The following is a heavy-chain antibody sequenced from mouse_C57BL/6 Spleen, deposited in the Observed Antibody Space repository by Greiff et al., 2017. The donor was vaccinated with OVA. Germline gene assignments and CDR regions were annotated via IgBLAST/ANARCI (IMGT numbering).Heavy chain of an antibody. V-gene: IGHV1-76*01. Sequence: VQLQQSGAELVRPGASVKLSCKASGYTFTDYYINWVKQRPGQGLEWIARIYPGSGNTYYNEKFKGKATLTAEKSSSTAYMQLSSLTSEDSAVYFCARARDYFDYWGQGTTLTVSS. J-gene: IGHJ2*01. CDR1: GYTFTDYY. CDR3: ARARDYFDY. CDR2: IYPGSGNT.